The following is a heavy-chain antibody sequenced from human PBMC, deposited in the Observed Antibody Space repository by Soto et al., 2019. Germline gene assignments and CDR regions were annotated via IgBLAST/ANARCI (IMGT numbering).Heavy chain of an antibody. CDR2: IIPIFGTA. CDR3: ARDRARTYSSGWYYFDY. J-gene: IGHJ4*02. CDR1: GGTFSSYA. D-gene: IGHD6-19*01. Sequence: QVQLVQSGAEVKKPGSSVKVSCKASGGTFSSYAISWVRQAPGQGLEWMGGIIPIFGTANYAQKFQGRVTITADESTSPAYMELSSLRSEDTAVYYCARDRARTYSSGWYYFDYWGQGTLVTVSS. V-gene: IGHV1-69*12.